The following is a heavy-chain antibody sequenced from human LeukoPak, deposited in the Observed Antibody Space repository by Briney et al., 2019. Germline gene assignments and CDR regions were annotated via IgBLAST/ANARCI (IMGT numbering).Heavy chain of an antibody. V-gene: IGHV3-48*02. Sequence: GGSLRLSSAASGFTFSTYGINWVRQAPGKGLEWVSYISSGSDSIHYADSLKGRFTVSRDNAKNSLFLQMNSLRDEDTAVYYCARAEALLPYLYWGQGTLVTVSS. J-gene: IGHJ4*02. CDR2: ISSGSDSI. D-gene: IGHD2-15*01. CDR3: ARAEALLPYLY. CDR1: GFTFSTYG.